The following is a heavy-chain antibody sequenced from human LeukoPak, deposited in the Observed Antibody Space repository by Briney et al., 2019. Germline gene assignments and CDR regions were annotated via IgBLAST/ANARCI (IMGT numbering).Heavy chain of an antibody. Sequence: GGSLRLSCAASGFTFSGYWMSWVRQAPGKGLECVANIKEDGSEKYYVDSVKGRFTISRDNAENSLFLQMNSLRAEGTAVYYCARDTYYYGSGSYWGQGTLVTVSS. CDR2: IKEDGSEK. V-gene: IGHV3-7*01. CDR3: ARDTYYYGSGSY. J-gene: IGHJ4*02. D-gene: IGHD3-10*01. CDR1: GFTFSGYW.